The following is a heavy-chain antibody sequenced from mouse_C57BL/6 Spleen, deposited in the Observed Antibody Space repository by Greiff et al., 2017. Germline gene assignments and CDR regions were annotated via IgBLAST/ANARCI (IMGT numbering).Heavy chain of an antibody. CDR2: IRNKANGYTT. J-gene: IGHJ2*01. V-gene: IGHV7-3*01. CDR1: GFTFTDYY. CDR3: ARYPTTGTFDY. D-gene: IGHD4-1*02. Sequence: EVQVVESGGGLVQPGGSLSLSCAASGFTFTDYYMSWVRQPPGKALEWLGFIRNKANGYTTEYSASVKGRFTISRDNSQSILYLQMNALRAEDSATYYCARYPTTGTFDYWGQGTTLTVSS.